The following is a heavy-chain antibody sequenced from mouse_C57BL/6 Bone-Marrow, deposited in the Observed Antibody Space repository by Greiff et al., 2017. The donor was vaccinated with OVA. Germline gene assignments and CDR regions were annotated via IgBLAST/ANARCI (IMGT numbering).Heavy chain of an antibody. CDR1: GYTFTDYY. D-gene: IGHD1-1*01. J-gene: IGHJ1*03. Sequence: EVKLQQSGPELVKPGASVKISCKASGYTFTDYYMNWVKQSHGKSLEWIGDINPNNGGTSYNQKFKGKATLTVDKSSSTAYMELRSLTSEDSAVYYCARYYYGSSWYFDVWGRGTTVTVSS. CDR2: INPNNGGT. CDR3: ARYYYGSSWYFDV. V-gene: IGHV1-26*01.